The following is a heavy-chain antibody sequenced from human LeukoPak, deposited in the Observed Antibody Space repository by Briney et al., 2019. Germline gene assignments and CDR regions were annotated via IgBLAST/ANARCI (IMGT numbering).Heavy chain of an antibody. CDR1: GGSISSYY. J-gene: IGHJ3*02. D-gene: IGHD3-22*01. CDR2: IYYSGST. Sequence: KPSETLSLTCTVSGGSISSYYWSWIRQPPGKGLEWIGYIYYSGSTNYNPSLKSRVTISVDTSKNQFSLKLSSVTAADTAVYYCARDLAMLDSSENIWGQGTMVTVSS. CDR3: ARDLAMLDSSENI. V-gene: IGHV4-59*01.